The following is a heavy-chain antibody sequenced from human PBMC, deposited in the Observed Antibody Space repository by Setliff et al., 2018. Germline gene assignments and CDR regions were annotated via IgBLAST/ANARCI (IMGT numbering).Heavy chain of an antibody. D-gene: IGHD2-21*01. J-gene: IGHJ5*02. CDR3: ARRGERFFNWFDP. Sequence: GESLKISCKGSGYSFSNFWIGWVRQMPGKGLEWMGIIYPGGSHTRYSPSFQGQVTMSADKSINTAFLQWNNLKASDTAVYYCARRGERFFNWFDPWGQGTLVTVSS. CDR2: IYPGGSHT. CDR1: GYSFSNFW. V-gene: IGHV5-51*01.